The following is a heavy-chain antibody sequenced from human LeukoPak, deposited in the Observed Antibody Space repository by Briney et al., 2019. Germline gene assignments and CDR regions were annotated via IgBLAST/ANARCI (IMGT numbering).Heavy chain of an antibody. CDR3: ASSAAGRGLYYYYGMDV. CDR2: IYYSGST. Sequence: SETLSLTCTVSGGSISSYYWSWIRQPPGKGLEWIGYIYYSGSTNYNPSLKSRVTISVDTSKNQFSLKLSSVTAADTAVYYCASSAAGRGLYYYYGMDVWGQGTTVTVSS. J-gene: IGHJ6*02. CDR1: GGSISSYY. D-gene: IGHD6-13*01. V-gene: IGHV4-59*08.